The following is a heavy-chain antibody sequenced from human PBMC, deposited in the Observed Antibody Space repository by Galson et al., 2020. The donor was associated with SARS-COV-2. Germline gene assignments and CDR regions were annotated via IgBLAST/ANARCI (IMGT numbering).Heavy chain of an antibody. V-gene: IGHV3-30-3*01. J-gene: IGHJ6*02. CDR2: ISYDGSNK. CDR3: ARAFAGGYYYGTDV. Sequence: TGGSLRLSCAASGFTFSSYAMHWVRQAPGKGLEWVAVISYDGSNKYYADSVKGRFTISRDNSKNTLYLQMNSLRAEDTAVYYCARAFAGGYYYGTDVWGQGTTVTVSS. CDR1: GFTFSSYA. D-gene: IGHD3-10*01.